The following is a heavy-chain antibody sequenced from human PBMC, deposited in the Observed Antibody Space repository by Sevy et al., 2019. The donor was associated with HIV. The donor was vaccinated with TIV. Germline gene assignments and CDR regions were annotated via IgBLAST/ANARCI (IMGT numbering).Heavy chain of an antibody. D-gene: IGHD6-13*01. CDR2: IKQDGSEN. J-gene: IGHJ6*02. CDR3: ARDLGRYTDSWTYDYSGMDV. V-gene: IGHV3-7*01. CDR1: GFTFSSHW. Sequence: GGSLRLSCAASGFTFSSHWMSWVRQAPGKGLEWVANIKQDGSENYYVDSVKCRFTISRDNAKKSVYLQMNSLRAEDSAVYDGARDLGRYTDSWTYDYSGMDVWGQGTTVTVSS.